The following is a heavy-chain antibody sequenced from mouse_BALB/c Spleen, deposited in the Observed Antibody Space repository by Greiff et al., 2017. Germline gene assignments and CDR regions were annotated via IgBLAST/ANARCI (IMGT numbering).Heavy chain of an antibody. V-gene: IGHV14-3*02. Sequence: VQLQQSGAELVKPGASVKLSCTASGFNIKDTYMHWVKQRPEQGLEWIGRIDPANGNTKYDPKFQGKATITAETSSNTAYLQLSSLTSEDTAVYYCARSGYGNYDYAMDYWGQGTSVTVSS. J-gene: IGHJ4*01. CDR1: GFNIKDTY. CDR2: IDPANGNT. CDR3: ARSGYGNYDYAMDY. D-gene: IGHD2-10*02.